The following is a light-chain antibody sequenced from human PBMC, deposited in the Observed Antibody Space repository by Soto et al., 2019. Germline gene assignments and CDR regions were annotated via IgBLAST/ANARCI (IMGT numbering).Light chain of an antibody. J-gene: IGLJ2*01. V-gene: IGLV1-44*01. Sequence: QSALTQPPSASGTPGQRVTISCSGSSSNIGSNVVNWYQQLPGTAPKLLIYSNTQRPSGVPDRFSGSKSVTSASLAISGLQPEDEADYYCATWDDSLNGRVVFGGGTKLTVL. CDR3: ATWDDSLNGRVV. CDR1: SSNIGSNV. CDR2: SNT.